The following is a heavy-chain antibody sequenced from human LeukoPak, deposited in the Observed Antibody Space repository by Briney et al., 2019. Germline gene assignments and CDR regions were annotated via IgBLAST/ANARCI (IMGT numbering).Heavy chain of an antibody. CDR2: ISRNGGTT. D-gene: IGHD3-9*01. V-gene: IGHV3-64*01. CDR1: GFTFSAYV. Sequence: GGSLRLSCAASGFTFSAYVMHWVRQAPGKGPESVSAISRNGGTTYYASSVKGRFTISRDDSKNTLYLQMGSLRAEDTAVYYCARDTYDILTGYYKWAFDIWGQGTMVTVSS. CDR3: ARDTYDILTGYYKWAFDI. J-gene: IGHJ3*02.